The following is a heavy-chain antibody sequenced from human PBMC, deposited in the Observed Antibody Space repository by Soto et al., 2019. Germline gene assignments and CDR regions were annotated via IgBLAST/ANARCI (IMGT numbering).Heavy chain of an antibody. J-gene: IGHJ4*02. CDR3: ASRYCSSSSCGPGLFDS. CDR1: GFTFSSYV. D-gene: IGHD2-2*01. V-gene: IGHV3-23*01. CDR2: ISNSVSNT. Sequence: EVQLLESGGGLVQPGGSLRLSCAASGFTFSSYVTSWVRQAPGKGLEWVSAISNSVSNTYYADSVKGRFTISRDNSKNTLYLQMNSLRVEDTAVYYCASRYCSSSSCGPGLFDSWGQGTLVTVSS.